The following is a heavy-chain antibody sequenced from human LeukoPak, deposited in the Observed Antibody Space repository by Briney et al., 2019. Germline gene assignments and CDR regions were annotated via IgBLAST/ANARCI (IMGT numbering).Heavy chain of an antibody. D-gene: IGHD5-24*01. CDR3: ARDNSVRDEAWWFNP. CDR2: IYTSGST. Sequence: SETLSLTCTVSGGSISSYYWSWIRQPAGKVLEWIGRIYTSGSTNYNPSLKSRVTMSVDTSKNQFSLKLSSVTAADTAVYYCARDNSVRDEAWWFNPWGQGTLVTVSS. V-gene: IGHV4-4*07. CDR1: GGSISSYY. J-gene: IGHJ5*02.